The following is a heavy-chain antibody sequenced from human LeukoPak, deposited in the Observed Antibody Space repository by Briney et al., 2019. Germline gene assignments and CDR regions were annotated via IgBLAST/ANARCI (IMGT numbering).Heavy chain of an antibody. V-gene: IGHV7-4-1*02. CDR2: INTNTGNP. CDR1: GYTFTSYA. Sequence: ASVKVSCKASGYTFTSYAMTWVRQAPGQGLEWMGWINTNTGNPTNAQGFTGRFVFSLDTSVSTAYLQISSLKAEDAAVYYCARDRRYCSGGSCYSTNWFDPWGQGTLVTVSS. J-gene: IGHJ5*02. CDR3: ARDRRYCSGGSCYSTNWFDP. D-gene: IGHD2-15*01.